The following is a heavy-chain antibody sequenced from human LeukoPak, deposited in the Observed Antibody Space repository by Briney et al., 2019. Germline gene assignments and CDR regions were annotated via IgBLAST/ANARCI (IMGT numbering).Heavy chain of an antibody. Sequence: SVKVSCKASGGTFSSYAISWVRQAPGQGLEWMGRIIPILGIANYAQKFQGRVTITADKSTSTAYMELSSLRSEDTAVYYCARDGYGQNWFDPWGQGTLVTVSS. V-gene: IGHV1-69*04. J-gene: IGHJ5*02. CDR1: GGTFSSYA. CDR3: ARDGYGQNWFDP. D-gene: IGHD4-17*01. CDR2: IIPILGIA.